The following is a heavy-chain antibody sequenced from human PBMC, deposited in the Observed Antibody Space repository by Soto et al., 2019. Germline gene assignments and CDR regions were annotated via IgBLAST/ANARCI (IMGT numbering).Heavy chain of an antibody. Sequence: SGPTLVNPTQTLTLTCTFSGFSLSTSGVGVGWIRQPPGKALEWPALIYWDDDKRYSPSLKSRLTITKDTSKNQVVLTMTNMDPVDTATYYCAHSFYCSGGSCYSGGFYFDYWGQGTLVTVSS. D-gene: IGHD2-15*01. CDR1: GFSLSTSGVG. V-gene: IGHV2-5*02. CDR3: AHSFYCSGGSCYSGGFYFDY. J-gene: IGHJ4*02. CDR2: IYWDDDK.